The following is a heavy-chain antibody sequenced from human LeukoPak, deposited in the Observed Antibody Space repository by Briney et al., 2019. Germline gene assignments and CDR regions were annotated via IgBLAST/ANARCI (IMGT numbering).Heavy chain of an antibody. CDR1: GYTFTGYY. D-gene: IGHD3-10*01. V-gene: IGHV1-2*02. J-gene: IGHJ4*02. CDR3: ARDSELLWFGEFGDY. Sequence: ASVKVSCKASGYTFTGYYMHWVRQAPGQGLEWMGWINPNSGGTNYAQKFQGRVTMTRDTSISTAYMELSRLRSDDTAVYYCARDSELLWFGEFGDYWGQGTLVTVSS. CDR2: INPNSGGT.